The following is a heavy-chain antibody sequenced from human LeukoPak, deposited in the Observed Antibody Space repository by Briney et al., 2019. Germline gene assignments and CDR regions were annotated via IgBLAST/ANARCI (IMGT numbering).Heavy chain of an antibody. CDR2: INHSGST. J-gene: IGHJ6*03. CDR3: ARRRRRWPQLLDYYMDV. CDR1: GGSFSGYY. Sequence: SETLSLTCAVYGGSFSGYYWSWIRQPPGKGLEWIGEINHSGSTNYNPSLKSRVTISVDTSKNQFSLKLSSVTAADTAVYYCARRRRRWPQLLDYYMDVWGKGTTVTISS. D-gene: IGHD5-24*01. V-gene: IGHV4-34*01.